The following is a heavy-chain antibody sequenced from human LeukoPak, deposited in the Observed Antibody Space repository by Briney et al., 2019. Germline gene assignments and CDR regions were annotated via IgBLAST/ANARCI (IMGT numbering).Heavy chain of an antibody. V-gene: IGHV3-23*01. CDR3: AKGGHHYNPFYN. J-gene: IGHJ4*02. CDR2: IHAGGADP. Sequence: GGSLRLSCAVSGFTFSTSPMAWFRQPPGKGRGWVSSIHAGGADPFCADSVQGRCTISRDNSKNTLFLQLHSLRVEDTAIYFCAKGGHHYNPFYNWGQGTLVTVSS. D-gene: IGHD3-22*01. CDR1: GFTFSTSP.